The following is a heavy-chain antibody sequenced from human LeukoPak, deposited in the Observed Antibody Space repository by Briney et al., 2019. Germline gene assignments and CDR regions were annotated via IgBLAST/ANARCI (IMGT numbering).Heavy chain of an antibody. Sequence: GGSLRLSCAASGFTFTSYWMSWVRQAPGKGLEWVASIKQDGSEEYYVDSVKGRFTISRDNAKNSLFLQMNSLRAEDTAVYYCARGVHYARYWGQGTLVTVSS. CDR3: ARGVHYARY. CDR1: GFTFTSYW. D-gene: IGHD4-17*01. CDR2: IKQDGSEE. V-gene: IGHV3-7*01. J-gene: IGHJ4*02.